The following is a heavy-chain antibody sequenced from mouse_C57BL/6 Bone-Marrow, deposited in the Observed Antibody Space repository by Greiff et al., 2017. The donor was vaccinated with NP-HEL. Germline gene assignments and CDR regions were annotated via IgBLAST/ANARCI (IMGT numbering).Heavy chain of an antibody. CDR3: ARSYYGSRFAY. V-gene: IGHV7-3*01. CDR1: GFTFTDYY. D-gene: IGHD1-1*01. CDR2: ISNKANGYTS. Sequence: EVQRVESGGGLVQPGGSLSLSCAASGFTFTDYYMSWVRQPPGKALEWLGFISNKANGYTSEYSASVKGRFTISRDNSQSILYLQMNALRAEDSATYYWARSYYGSRFAYWGQGTLVTVSA. J-gene: IGHJ3*01.